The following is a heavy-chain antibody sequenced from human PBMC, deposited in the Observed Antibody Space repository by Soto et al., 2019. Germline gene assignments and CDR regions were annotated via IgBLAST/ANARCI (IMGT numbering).Heavy chain of an antibody. J-gene: IGHJ4*02. D-gene: IGHD2-15*01. CDR2: IGRKANSYAT. Sequence: EVQLVESGGGLVQPGGSLKLSCAASGFTFSGSVMHWVRQASGKGLEWVGHIGRKANSYATTYAASVKGRFSISRDDSENTTYLQMNSLKTEDTAVYYCSSQDCSGDSGQRPNWGQGTLVTVSS. V-gene: IGHV3-73*02. CDR1: GFTFSGSV. CDR3: SSQDCSGDSGQRPN.